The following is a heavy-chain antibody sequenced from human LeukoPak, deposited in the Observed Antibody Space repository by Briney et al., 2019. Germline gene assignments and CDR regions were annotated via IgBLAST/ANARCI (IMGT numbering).Heavy chain of an antibody. V-gene: IGHV4-4*02. D-gene: IGHD2-2*01. Sequence: SETLSLTCAVSGGSISSSNWWSWIRQPPGKGLEWIGEINHSGSTNYNPSLKSRVTISVDTSKNQFSLKLSSVTAADTAVYYCARHNVGVPATIDNWGQGTLVTVSS. CDR3: ARHNVGVPATIDN. J-gene: IGHJ4*02. CDR1: GGSISSSNW. CDR2: INHSGST.